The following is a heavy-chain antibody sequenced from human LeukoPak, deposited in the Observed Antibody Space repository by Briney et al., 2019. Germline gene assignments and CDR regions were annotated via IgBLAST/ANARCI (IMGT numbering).Heavy chain of an antibody. D-gene: IGHD3-22*01. V-gene: IGHV1-18*01. J-gene: IGHJ4*02. CDR3: ARDCDRSGYYCY. CDR1: GYTFTSYG. Sequence: ASVQVSCKASGYTFTSYGISWVRQPPGQGLEWMGWISAYSGNTNYAQKLQGRVTMTTDTSTSTAYMELRSLRSDDTAVYYCARDCDRSGYYCYWGQGTLVSVSS. CDR2: ISAYSGNT.